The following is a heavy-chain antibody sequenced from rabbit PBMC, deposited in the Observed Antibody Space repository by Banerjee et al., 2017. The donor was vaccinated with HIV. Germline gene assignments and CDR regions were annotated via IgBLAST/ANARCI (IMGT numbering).Heavy chain of an antibody. J-gene: IGHJ4*01. CDR3: ARVNAGSSGYPYYFNL. D-gene: IGHD1-1*01. CDR2: IDPVFGST. Sequence: QEQLVESGGGLVQPGESLKLSCKASGIHFSSYGMSWVRQAPGKGLEWIGYIDPVFGSTYYASWVNGRFTISKTSSTTVTLQMTSLTAADTATYFCARVNAGSSGYPYYFNLWGPGTLVTVS. CDR1: GIHFSSYG. V-gene: IGHV1S39*01.